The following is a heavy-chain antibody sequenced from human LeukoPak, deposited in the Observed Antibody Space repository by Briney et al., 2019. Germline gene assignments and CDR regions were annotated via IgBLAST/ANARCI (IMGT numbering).Heavy chain of an antibody. CDR2: INPNRGGT. CDR1: GYTFTGYY. Sequence: ASVTVSCKDSGYTFTGYYMHWVRPAPGQGLAWVGWINPNRGGTNYAQKLQGRVTMTRSTSISTAYMELIRLESDDRAVYYCARRYDFWSGYPTKHDAFDIWGQGTMVTVSS. D-gene: IGHD3-3*01. J-gene: IGHJ3*02. V-gene: IGHV1-2*02. CDR3: ARRYDFWSGYPTKHDAFDI.